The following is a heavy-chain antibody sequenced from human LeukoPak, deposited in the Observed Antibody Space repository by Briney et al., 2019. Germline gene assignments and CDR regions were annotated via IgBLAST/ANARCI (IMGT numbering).Heavy chain of an antibody. CDR2: ISAYNGNT. CDR1: GYTFTSYG. J-gene: IGHJ6*03. CDR3: ARWKTYDFWSGYYNDYYYYYMDV. D-gene: IGHD3-3*01. V-gene: IGHV1-18*01. Sequence: ASVKVSCKASGYTFTSYGISWVRQAPGQGLEWMGWISAYNGNTNYAQKLQGRVTMTTDTSTSTAYMELRSLRSDDTAVYYCARWKTYDFWSGYYNDYYYYYMDVWGKGTTVTVSS.